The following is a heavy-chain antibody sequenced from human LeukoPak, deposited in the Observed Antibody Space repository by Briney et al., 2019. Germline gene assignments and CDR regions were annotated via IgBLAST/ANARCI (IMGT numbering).Heavy chain of an antibody. Sequence: SETLSLTCTVSGYSISSGYYWGWIRQPPGKGLEWIGSIYHSGSTYYNPSLKSRVTISVDTSKNQFSLKLSSVTAADTAVYYCARQRIRGYSGYVYWGQGTLVTVSS. V-gene: IGHV4-38-2*02. D-gene: IGHD5-12*01. CDR2: IYHSGST. J-gene: IGHJ4*02. CDR3: ARQRIRGYSGYVY. CDR1: GYSISSGYY.